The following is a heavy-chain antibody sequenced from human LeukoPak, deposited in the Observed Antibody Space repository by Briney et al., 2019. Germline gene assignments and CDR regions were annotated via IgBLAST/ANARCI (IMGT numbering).Heavy chain of an antibody. Sequence: SETLSLPCSVSGSSFNTYYWSWIRQPAGKALEWIGRIHTSGSADYSPSLQSQVTISVDMSKKEFSLKLTSVTAADTAVYYCARDIVYLIDEDYGWGQGILVTVSS. D-gene: IGHD4-17*01. CDR1: GSSFNTYY. CDR3: ARDIVYLIDEDYG. CDR2: IHTSGSA. V-gene: IGHV4-4*07. J-gene: IGHJ4*02.